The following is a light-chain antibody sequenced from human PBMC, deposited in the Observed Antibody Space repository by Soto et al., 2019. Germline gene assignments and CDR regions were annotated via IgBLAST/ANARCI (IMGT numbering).Light chain of an antibody. Sequence: DIQMTQSLSSLSASVGDRVTITCRASQAISNSLAWYQQKPGKVPKVLIYAASTLQSGVPSRFSGSGSGTDFTLTITSLQPEDVATYFCQKYHSAPFTFGPGTKLDIK. CDR2: AAS. CDR3: QKYHSAPFT. CDR1: QAISNS. V-gene: IGKV1-27*01. J-gene: IGKJ3*01.